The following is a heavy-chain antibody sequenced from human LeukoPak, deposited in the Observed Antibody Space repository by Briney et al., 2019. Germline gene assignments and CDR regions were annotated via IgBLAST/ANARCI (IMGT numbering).Heavy chain of an antibody. D-gene: IGHD2-21*02. CDR1: GFTFSSYW. CDR3: ARDSGGDCYWRSCWYFDL. V-gene: IGHV3-7*01. J-gene: IGHJ2*01. Sequence: PGGSLRLSCAASGFTFSSYWMSWVRQAPGKGLEWVANIKQDGSEKYYVDSVKGRFTISRDNAKNSLYLQMNSLRAEDTAVYYCARDSGGDCYWRSCWYFDLWGRGTLVTVSS. CDR2: IKQDGSEK.